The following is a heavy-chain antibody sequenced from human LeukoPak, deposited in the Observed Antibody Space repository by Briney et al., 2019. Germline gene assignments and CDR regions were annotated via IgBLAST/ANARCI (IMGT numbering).Heavy chain of an antibody. CDR3: ARGGGYCSGGSCSYYFDY. CDR1: GYTFTSYD. Sequence: ASVKVSCKASGYTFTSYDINWVRQATGQGLEWMGWMNPNSGNTGYAQKFQGRVTMTRNNSISTAYMELSSLRSEDTAVYYCARGGGYCSGGSCSYYFDYWGQGTLVTVSS. CDR2: MNPNSGNT. V-gene: IGHV1-8*01. J-gene: IGHJ4*02. D-gene: IGHD2-15*01.